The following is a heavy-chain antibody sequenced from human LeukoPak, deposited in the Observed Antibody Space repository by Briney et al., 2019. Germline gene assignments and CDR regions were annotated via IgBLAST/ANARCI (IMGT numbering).Heavy chain of an antibody. V-gene: IGHV4-59*01. CDR2: IYYSGST. D-gene: IGHD6-6*01. Sequence: SETLSLTCTVSGGSISSYYWSWIRQPPGKGLEWIGYIYYSGSTNYNPSLKSRVTISVDTSKNQFSLRLSSVTAADTAVYYCAGTSSSSPHYYYYYYMDVWGKGTTVTVSS. CDR3: AGTSSSSPHYYYYYYMDV. J-gene: IGHJ6*03. CDR1: GGSISSYY.